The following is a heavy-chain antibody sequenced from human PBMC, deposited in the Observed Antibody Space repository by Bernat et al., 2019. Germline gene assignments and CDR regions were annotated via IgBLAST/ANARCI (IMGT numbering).Heavy chain of an antibody. D-gene: IGHD6-13*01. CDR3: ARDSSSSWYSPLGY. CDR2: ISYDGSNK. J-gene: IGHJ4*02. Sequence: QVQLVESGGGVVQPGRSLRLSCAASGFTFSSYAMHWVRQAPGKGLEWVAVISYDGSNKYYADSVKGRFTISRDNSKNTLYLQMNSLRAEDTAVYYCARDSSSSWYSPLGYWGQGTLVTVSS. CDR1: GFTFSSYA. V-gene: IGHV3-30-3*01.